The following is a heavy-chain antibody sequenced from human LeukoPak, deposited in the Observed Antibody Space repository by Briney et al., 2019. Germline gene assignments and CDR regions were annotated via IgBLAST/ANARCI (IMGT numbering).Heavy chain of an antibody. V-gene: IGHV3-23*01. Sequence: AGGSLRLSCAASGFTFSSCVMSWVRQAPGKGLEWVSSMSGSGGDTYYADSVKGRFTISRDNSKDTLYLQMNSLRAEDTAVYYCAKDQRIVVVPAAIYLHWGQGTLVTVSS. D-gene: IGHD2-2*01. CDR2: MSGSGGDT. CDR1: GFTFSSCV. CDR3: AKDQRIVVVPAAIYLH. J-gene: IGHJ4*02.